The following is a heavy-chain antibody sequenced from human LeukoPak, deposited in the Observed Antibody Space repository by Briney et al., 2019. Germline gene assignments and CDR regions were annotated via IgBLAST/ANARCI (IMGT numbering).Heavy chain of an antibody. CDR1: GSSISSGGYY. V-gene: IGHV4-31*03. D-gene: IGHD2-21*01. CDR3: ARSGGGDLLPYYYYGMDV. Sequence: PSQTLSLTCTVSGSSISSGGYYWSWIRQHPGQGLEWVGYIYYSGSTYYNPSLKSRVTISVDTSKNQFSLKLSSVTAADTAVYYCARSGGGDLLPYYYYGMDVWGQGTTVTVSS. J-gene: IGHJ6*02. CDR2: IYYSGST.